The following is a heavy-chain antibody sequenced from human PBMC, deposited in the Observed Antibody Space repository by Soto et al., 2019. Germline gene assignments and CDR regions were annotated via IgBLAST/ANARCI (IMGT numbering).Heavy chain of an antibody. V-gene: IGHV3-30*18. CDR1: GFTFSGFG. Sequence: QVQLVESGGGVVQPGRSLRLSCAASGFTFSGFGMHWVRQAPGKGLEWVAVISYDGSKKYYADSAKGRFTISRDNSKNTLYLHMNSLIPEDTAVYYCAKVPTDIWGQGTTVTVSS. J-gene: IGHJ6*02. CDR2: ISYDGSKK. CDR3: AKVPTDI.